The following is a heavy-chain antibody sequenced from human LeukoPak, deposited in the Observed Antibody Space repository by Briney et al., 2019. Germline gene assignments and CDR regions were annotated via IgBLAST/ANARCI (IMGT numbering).Heavy chain of an antibody. CDR1: GYTFTSYD. V-gene: IGHV1-8*03. D-gene: IGHD3-22*01. Sequence: ASVKVSCKASGYTFTSYDINWVRQATGQGLEWMGWMNPNSGNTGYAQKFQGRVTITRNTSISTAYMELSSLRSEDTAVYYCARRISYYYDSSRYAFDIWGQGTMVTVSS. CDR2: MNPNSGNT. J-gene: IGHJ3*02. CDR3: ARRISYYYDSSRYAFDI.